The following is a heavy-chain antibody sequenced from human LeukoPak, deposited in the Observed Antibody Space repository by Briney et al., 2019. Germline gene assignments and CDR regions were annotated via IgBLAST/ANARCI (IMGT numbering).Heavy chain of an antibody. Sequence: QPGRSLRLSCAASGFTFSSYAMHWVRQAPGKGLEWVAVISYDGSNKYYADSVKGRFTISRDNSKNTLYLQMNSLRAEDTAVYYCARSMAVYNWNPYGMDVWGQGTTVTVSS. J-gene: IGHJ6*02. CDR1: GFTFSSYA. CDR2: ISYDGSNK. D-gene: IGHD1-20*01. V-gene: IGHV3-30-3*01. CDR3: ARSMAVYNWNPYGMDV.